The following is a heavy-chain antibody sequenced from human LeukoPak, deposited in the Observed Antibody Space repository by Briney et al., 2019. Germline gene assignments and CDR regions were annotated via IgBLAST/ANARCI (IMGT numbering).Heavy chain of an antibody. CDR1: GFSFSSHA. CDR3: AKDRNGWPTNFDS. J-gene: IGHJ4*02. V-gene: IGHV3-23*01. Sequence: GGSLRLSCAASGFSFSSHAMSWVRQAPGKGLEWVSSTSSTGGTTHYADSVKGRFTMSRENSKNTLYLQMSSLRADDTAVYYCAKDRNGWPTNFDSWGQGTLVTVSA. CDR2: TSSTGGTT. D-gene: IGHD6-19*01.